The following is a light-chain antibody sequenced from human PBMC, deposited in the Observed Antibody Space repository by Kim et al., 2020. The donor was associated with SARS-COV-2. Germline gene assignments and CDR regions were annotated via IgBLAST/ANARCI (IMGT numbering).Light chain of an antibody. CDR2: KDT. V-gene: IGLV3-25*03. Sequence: SYELTQPPSVSVAPGQTARITCSGDALPKQYAYWYQQKPGQAPVLVIYKDTDRPSGIPERFSGSSSGTTVTLTISGVQAEDEADYYCQSADSSGTYGVFGGGTQLTVL. J-gene: IGLJ3*02. CDR1: ALPKQY. CDR3: QSADSSGTYGV.